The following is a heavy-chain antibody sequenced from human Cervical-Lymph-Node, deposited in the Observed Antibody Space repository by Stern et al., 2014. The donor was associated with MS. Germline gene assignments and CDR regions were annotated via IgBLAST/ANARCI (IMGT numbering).Heavy chain of an antibody. CDR2: IYHSGAT. CDR3: ARAVRVDTYFDY. CDR1: GGSISNYNW. D-gene: IGHD5-18*01. J-gene: IGHJ4*02. V-gene: IGHV4-4*02. Sequence: QLQLQESGPGLVKPSGTLSLTCAVSGGSISNYNWWSWVRQPPGKGLEWIGEIYHSGATNYNPSLQSRVTILGDKSKNQFSLTVRSVTAADTAVYYCARAVRVDTYFDYWGQGTLVTVSS.